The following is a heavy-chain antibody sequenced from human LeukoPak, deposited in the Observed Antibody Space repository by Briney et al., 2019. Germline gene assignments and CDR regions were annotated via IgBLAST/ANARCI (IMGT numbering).Heavy chain of an antibody. CDR2: TNPSTGGT. V-gene: IGHV1-2*02. D-gene: IGHD2-2*01. CDR3: ARGGAFCSITTCHEFDH. CDR1: GYTFTGSY. Sequence: ASVKVSCKTSGYTFTGSYLHWVRQAPGQGLEWMGWTNPSTGGTKSAQQFEGRVTMTRDKSNTTGYLELRRLSLDDTATYYCARGGAFCSITTCHEFDHWGQGTLVIVSS. J-gene: IGHJ4*02.